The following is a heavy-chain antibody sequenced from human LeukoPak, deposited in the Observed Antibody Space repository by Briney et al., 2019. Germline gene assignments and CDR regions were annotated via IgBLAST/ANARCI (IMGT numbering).Heavy chain of an antibody. D-gene: IGHD3-10*01. CDR2: INPNSGGT. CDR1: GYTFTGYY. Sequence: AAVKVSCKASGYTFTGYYMHCVRQAPGQGLEWMGWINPNSGGTNYAQKFQGRVTMTRDTSISTAYMELSRLRSDDTAVYYCARAHYYGSGSYYIGVPDDWGQGTLVTVSS. CDR3: ARAHYYGSGSYYIGVPDD. J-gene: IGHJ4*02. V-gene: IGHV1-2*02.